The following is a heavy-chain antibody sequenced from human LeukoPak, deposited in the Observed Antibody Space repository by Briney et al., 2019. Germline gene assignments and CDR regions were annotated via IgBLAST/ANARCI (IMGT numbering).Heavy chain of an antibody. CDR1: GGSISSSTYY. CDR2: IYYSGST. D-gene: IGHD3-22*01. V-gene: IGHV4-39*01. Sequence: YPSKTLSLTCTVSGGSISSSTYYWGWIRQPPGQGLEWIGSIYYSGSTYYNPSLKSRVTISVDTSKNQFSLKLSSVTAADTAVYYCAPFYFDTSGYSNWFDPWGQGTLVTVSS. J-gene: IGHJ5*02. CDR3: APFYFDTSGYSNWFDP.